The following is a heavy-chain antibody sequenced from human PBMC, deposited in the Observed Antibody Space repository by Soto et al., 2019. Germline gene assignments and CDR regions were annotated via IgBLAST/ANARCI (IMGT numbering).Heavy chain of an antibody. CDR3: ARGAGGGSGY. CDR2: IKQHGSER. V-gene: IGHV3-7*05. Sequence: DVQLVESGGGLVQPGGSLRLSCAASGFTFSSYWMSWVRQAPGKGLEWEANIKQHGSERWYVDSVKGRFTISRDNAKNSLYLQMNSVRPEDTAVYFCARGAGGGSGYWGQGTLVTVSS. D-gene: IGHD2-8*02. CDR1: GFTFSSYW. J-gene: IGHJ4*02.